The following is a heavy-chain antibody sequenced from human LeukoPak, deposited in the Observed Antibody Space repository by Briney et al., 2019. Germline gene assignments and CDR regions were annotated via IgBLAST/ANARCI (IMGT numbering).Heavy chain of an antibody. J-gene: IGHJ6*03. D-gene: IGHD2-2*01. CDR3: GRDRAAAMEYYYMDV. CDR2: IRYDRSNK. V-gene: IGHV3-33*01. Sequence: GGSLRLSCAASGFTFSSYGMHWVRQAPGKGLEWVADIRYDRSNKNYADSVKGRFTISRDNSKNTLYLQMNSLRAEDTAVYYCGRDRAAAMEYYYMDVWGKGATVTVSS. CDR1: GFTFSSYG.